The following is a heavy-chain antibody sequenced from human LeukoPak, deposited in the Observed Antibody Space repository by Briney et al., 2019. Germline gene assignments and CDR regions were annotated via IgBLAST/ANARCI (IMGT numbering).Heavy chain of an antibody. J-gene: IGHJ4*02. D-gene: IGHD6-19*01. Sequence: GASVTVSCTASGYTFTGYYMHWVRQAPGQGLEWMGWINPNSGGTNYAQKFQGRVTMTGDTSISTAYMELSRLRSDDTAVYYCARRIAVAGGGYYWGQGTLVTVSS. CDR1: GYTFTGYY. V-gene: IGHV1-2*02. CDR2: INPNSGGT. CDR3: ARRIAVAGGGYY.